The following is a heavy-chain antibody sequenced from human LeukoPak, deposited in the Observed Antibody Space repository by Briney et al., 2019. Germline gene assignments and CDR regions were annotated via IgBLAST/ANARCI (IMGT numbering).Heavy chain of an antibody. CDR1: GGSISNY. V-gene: IGHV4-4*07. Sequence: SETLSLTCTVSGGSISNYWSWIRQPAGKGLEWIGRIYTSGSTNYNPSLKSRVTISVDTSKNQFSLKLSSVTAADTAVYYCARGTYYYDSSGYYYWFDPWGQGTLVTVSS. D-gene: IGHD3-22*01. J-gene: IGHJ5*02. CDR2: IYTSGST. CDR3: ARGTYYYDSSGYYYWFDP.